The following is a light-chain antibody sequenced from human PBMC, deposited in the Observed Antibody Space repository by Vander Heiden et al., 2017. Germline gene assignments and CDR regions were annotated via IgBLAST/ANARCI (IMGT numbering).Light chain of an antibody. J-gene: IGKJ1*01. Sequence: DVQMTQSPPTLSAAVGDRVTITCRASQSISSWLAWYQQKPGKAPKLLIYKASTLHSGVPSRFSGSGSGTEFTLTISSLQPDDFATYYCQQDNNYRTFGQGTKVEIK. CDR2: KAS. V-gene: IGKV1-5*03. CDR3: QQDNNYRT. CDR1: QSISSW.